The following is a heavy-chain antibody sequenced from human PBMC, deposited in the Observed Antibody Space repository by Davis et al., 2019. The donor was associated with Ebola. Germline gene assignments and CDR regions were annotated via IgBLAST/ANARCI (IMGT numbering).Heavy chain of an antibody. CDR3: ARAGYDFDF. J-gene: IGHJ4*02. CDR2: ISGDGSTK. Sequence: GESLKISCAASGFSVSNYWMHWVRQPPGKGLVWVARISGDGSTKNYADSVKGRFTISRDSAKNTLFLQINSLTVEDTAVYHCARAGYDFDFWGQGAQVIVSS. CDR1: GFSVSNYW. D-gene: IGHD3-3*01. V-gene: IGHV3-74*01.